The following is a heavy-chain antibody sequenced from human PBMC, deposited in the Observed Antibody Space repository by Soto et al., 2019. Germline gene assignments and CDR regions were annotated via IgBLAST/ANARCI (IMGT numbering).Heavy chain of an antibody. CDR1: GFTFSSYS. CDR3: ARARLGASSSLGGFDY. D-gene: IGHD6-6*01. J-gene: IGHJ4*02. CDR2: ISSSSSYI. Sequence: GGSLRLSCAASGFTFSSYSMNWVRQAPGKGLEWVSSISSSSSYIYYADSVKGRFTISSGNAKNSLYLQMNSLRAEDTAVYYCARARLGASSSLGGFDYWGQGTLVTVSS. V-gene: IGHV3-21*01.